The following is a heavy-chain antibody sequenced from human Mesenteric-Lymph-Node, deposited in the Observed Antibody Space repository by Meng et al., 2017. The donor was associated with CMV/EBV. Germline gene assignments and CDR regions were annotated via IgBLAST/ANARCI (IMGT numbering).Heavy chain of an antibody. CDR3: ARITGHRWYYFDY. Sequence: GGSLRLSCAASGFTFSDYSMNWVRQAPGKGLEWVSIISSRSSSYIYYADSVKGRFTISRDNAKNSLYLQMNSLGAEDTALYYCARITGHRWYYFDYWGQGTPVTVSS. CDR1: GFTFSDYS. J-gene: IGHJ4*02. D-gene: IGHD1-20*01. V-gene: IGHV3-21*04. CDR2: ISSRSSSYI.